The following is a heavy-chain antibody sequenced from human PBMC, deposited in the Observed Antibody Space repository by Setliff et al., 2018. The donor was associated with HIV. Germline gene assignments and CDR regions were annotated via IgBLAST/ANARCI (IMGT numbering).Heavy chain of an antibody. D-gene: IGHD2-15*01. Sequence: SETLSLTCTVSGGSISSYYWSWIRQPPGKGLEWIGYIDNSGSTNYNPSLKSRVTISVDTSKNQFSLQLNSVTAADTAMYYCARRRCSAASCPDNSWNWLDPWGQGTLVTVSS. J-gene: IGHJ5*02. CDR1: GGSISSYY. CDR2: IDNSGST. V-gene: IGHV4-4*09. CDR3: ARRRCSAASCPDNSWNWLDP.